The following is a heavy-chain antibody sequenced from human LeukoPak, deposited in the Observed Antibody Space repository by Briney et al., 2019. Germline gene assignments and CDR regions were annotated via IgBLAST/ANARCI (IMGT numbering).Heavy chain of an antibody. D-gene: IGHD3-16*01. Sequence: GASVKVSCKASGGTFSSYAISWVRQAPGQGLEWMGGIIPIFGTANYAQKFQGRVTITADKSTSTAYMELSSLRSEDTAVYYCARLGDSRIYYYYMDVWGKGTTVTVSS. CDR2: IIPIFGTA. CDR1: GGTFSSYA. V-gene: IGHV1-69*06. CDR3: ARLGDSRIYYYYMDV. J-gene: IGHJ6*03.